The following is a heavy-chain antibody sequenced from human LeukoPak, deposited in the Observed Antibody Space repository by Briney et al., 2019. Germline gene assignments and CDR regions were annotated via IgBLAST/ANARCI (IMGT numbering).Heavy chain of an antibody. CDR1: GYTFTGYY. Sequence: ASVKVSCKASGYTFTGYYMHWVRQAPGQGLEWMGWINPNSGGTNYAQKFQGRVTMTRDTSISTAYMEPSRLRSDDTAVYYCAGTTGYSLEFDYWGQGTLVTVSS. CDR3: AGTTGYSLEFDY. D-gene: IGHD3-9*01. V-gene: IGHV1-2*02. CDR2: INPNSGGT. J-gene: IGHJ4*02.